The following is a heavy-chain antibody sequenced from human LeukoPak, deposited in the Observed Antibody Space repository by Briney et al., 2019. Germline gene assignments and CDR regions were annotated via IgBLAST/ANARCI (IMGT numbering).Heavy chain of an antibody. CDR2: IYYSGST. V-gene: IGHV4-31*02. CDR3: ARDRKAVAGFGYYYYGMDV. CDR1: GFTFSSYA. Sequence: LRLSCAASGFTFSSYAMSWVRQPPGKGLEWIGYIYYSGSTYYNPSLKSRVTISVDTSKNQFSLKLSSVTAADTAVYYCARDRKAVAGFGYYYYGMDVWGQGTTVTVSS. J-gene: IGHJ6*02. D-gene: IGHD6-19*01.